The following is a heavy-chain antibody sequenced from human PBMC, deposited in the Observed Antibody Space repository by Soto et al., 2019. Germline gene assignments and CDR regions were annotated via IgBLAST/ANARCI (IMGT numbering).Heavy chain of an antibody. CDR2: IFYSGST. CDR1: GCYISSSRSY. CDR3: ARLKSSRAYYYYYYMDV. D-gene: IGHD6-13*01. V-gene: IGHV4-39*01. Sequence: SETLSLTCNVSGCYISSSRSYWAWIRQPPGKGLEWIANIFYSGSTYYNPSLASRVTVSVDTSKNQFSLKLSSVTAADTAVYYCARLKSSRAYYYYYYMDVWGKGTTVTVSS. J-gene: IGHJ6*03.